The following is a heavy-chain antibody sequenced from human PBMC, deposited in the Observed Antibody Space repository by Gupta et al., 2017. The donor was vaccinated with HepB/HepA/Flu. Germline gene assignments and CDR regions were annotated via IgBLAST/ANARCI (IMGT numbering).Heavy chain of an antibody. D-gene: IGHD2-2*02. CDR2: IIPIFGTA. CDR1: GGTFSSYA. J-gene: IGHJ5*02. Sequence: QVQLVQSGAEVKKPGSSVKVSCKASGGTFSSYAISWVRQAPGQGLEWMGGIIPIFGTANYAQKFQGRVTITADESTSTAYMELSSLRSEDTAVYYCATSTADCSSTSCYINWFDPWGQGTLVTVSS. V-gene: IGHV1-69*01. CDR3: ATSTADCSSTSCYINWFDP.